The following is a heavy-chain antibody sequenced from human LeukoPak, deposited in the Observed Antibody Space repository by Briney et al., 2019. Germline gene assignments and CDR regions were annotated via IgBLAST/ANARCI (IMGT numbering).Heavy chain of an antibody. D-gene: IGHD1-7*01. CDR1: GGSFSGYY. Sequence: SETLSLTCAVHGGSFSGYYWSWIRQPPGKGLEWIGEINHSGSTNYNPSLKSRVTISVDTSKNQFSLKLSSVTAADTAVYYCARGYWNYDTGAFDIWGQGTMVTVSS. V-gene: IGHV4-34*01. CDR2: INHSGST. J-gene: IGHJ3*02. CDR3: ARGYWNYDTGAFDI.